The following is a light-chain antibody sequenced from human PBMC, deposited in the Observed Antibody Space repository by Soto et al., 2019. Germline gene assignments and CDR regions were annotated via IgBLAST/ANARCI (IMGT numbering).Light chain of an antibody. CDR3: QQYNSYSIT. CDR2: ATS. V-gene: IGKV1-6*01. J-gene: IGKJ5*01. Sequence: AIQMTHSPSSLSASIGDRVTIACRASQSIRNDLSWYQQKPGKAPKLLMYATSRLQSGVPSRFSGSGSGTDFTLTISSLQPDDFATYYCQQYNSYSITFGQGTRLEIK. CDR1: QSIRND.